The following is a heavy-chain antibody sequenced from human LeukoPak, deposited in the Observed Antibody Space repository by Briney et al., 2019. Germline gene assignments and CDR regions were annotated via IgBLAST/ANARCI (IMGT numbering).Heavy chain of an antibody. D-gene: IGHD6-19*01. V-gene: IGHV3-30*03. CDR3: ARDRIAVAGMGAFQH. J-gene: IGHJ1*01. CDR1: GVTASSSY. CDR2: ISYDGTNE. Sequence: GGSLRLSCAVSGVTASSSYISWVRQAPGKGLEWVAAISYDGTNEYHADSVKGRFTISRDNSKNTLYLQMNSLRAEDTAIYYCARDRIAVAGMGAFQHWGQGTLVTVSS.